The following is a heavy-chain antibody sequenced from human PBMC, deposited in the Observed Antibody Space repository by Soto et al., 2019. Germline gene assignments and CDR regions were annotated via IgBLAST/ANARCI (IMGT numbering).Heavy chain of an antibody. D-gene: IGHD6-25*01. J-gene: IGHJ3*02. Sequence: GGSLRLSCAASGFTFSSYSMNWVRQAPGKGLEWVSYISSSSSTIYYADSVKGRFTISRDNAKNSLYLQMNSLRAEDTAVYYCARDHSSAHDAFYIWGQGTVVTVS. CDR1: GFTFSSYS. CDR2: ISSSSSTI. V-gene: IGHV3-48*01. CDR3: ARDHSSAHDAFYI.